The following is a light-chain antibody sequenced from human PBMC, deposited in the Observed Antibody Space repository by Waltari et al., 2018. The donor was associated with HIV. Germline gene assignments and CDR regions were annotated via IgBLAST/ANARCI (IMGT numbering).Light chain of an antibody. V-gene: IGKV1-6*01. Sequence: AIQMTQSPPSLAASVGDRVTLTCRASQGIRNDLGWYQQKPGHPPKLLISWASGRRSGVPDRFSGAGSGTDFTLTITSLQAEDVAVYYCQQYYSHPRTFGQGTKLEI. CDR2: WAS. CDR1: QGIRND. J-gene: IGKJ2*01. CDR3: QQYYSHPRT.